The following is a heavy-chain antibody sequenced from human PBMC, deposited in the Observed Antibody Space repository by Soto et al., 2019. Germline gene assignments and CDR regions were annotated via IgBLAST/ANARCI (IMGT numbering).Heavy chain of an antibody. CDR1: GYTFSIYG. Sequence: ASVKVSCKASGYTFSIYGISWVRQAPGQGLEWMGWISAYNGNTNYAQKLQGRVTMTTDTSTSTAYMELRSLRSDDTAVYYCARDLVTVIRGAPAYWGQGTLVTAPQ. CDR3: ARDLVTVIRGAPAY. CDR2: ISAYNGNT. D-gene: IGHD2-21*02. J-gene: IGHJ4*02. V-gene: IGHV1-18*01.